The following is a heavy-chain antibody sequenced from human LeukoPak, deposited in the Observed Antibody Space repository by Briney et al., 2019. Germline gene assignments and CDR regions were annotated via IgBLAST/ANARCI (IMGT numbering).Heavy chain of an antibody. Sequence: SETLTLTCTVSGGSISSYYWSWIRQPPGKGLEWIGYIYYSGRTNYNPSLKSRVTISVDTSKNQFSLTLSSVTAADTAVYYCARGQKYRNGYTVTELGSGYFDYGGQGTLVTVSS. J-gene: IGHJ4*02. V-gene: IGHV4-59*01. D-gene: IGHD5-18*01. CDR3: ARGQKYRNGYTVTELGSGYFDY. CDR1: GGSISSYY. CDR2: IYYSGRT.